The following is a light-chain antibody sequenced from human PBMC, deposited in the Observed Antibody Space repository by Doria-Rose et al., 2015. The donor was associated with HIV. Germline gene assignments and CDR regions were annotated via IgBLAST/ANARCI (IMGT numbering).Light chain of an antibody. J-gene: IGKJ1*01. V-gene: IGKV1-5*03. Sequence: SWLAWYQQKPGKAPKLLIYKASSLQTGVPSRFSGSGSGTQFTLTISSLQPEDFGSYYCQQYNTSSWTFGQGTKV. CDR1: SW. CDR2: KAS. CDR3: QQYNTSSWT.